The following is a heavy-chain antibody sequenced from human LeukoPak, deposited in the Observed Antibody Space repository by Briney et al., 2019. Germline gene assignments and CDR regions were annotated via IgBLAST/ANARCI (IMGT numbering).Heavy chain of an antibody. D-gene: IGHD5-24*01. Sequence: SQTLSLTCKVSGGSISSSSYYWGWIRQPPGKGLEWIGSIYYSGSTYYNPSLKSRVTISVDTSKNQFSLKLSSVTAADTAVYYCARHFFGKEMATRIDWFDPWGQGTLVTVSS. CDR1: GGSISSSSYY. CDR3: ARHFFGKEMATRIDWFDP. J-gene: IGHJ5*02. CDR2: IYYSGST. V-gene: IGHV4-39*01.